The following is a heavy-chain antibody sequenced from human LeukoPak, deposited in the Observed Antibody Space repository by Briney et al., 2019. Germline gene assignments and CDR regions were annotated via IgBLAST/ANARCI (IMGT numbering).Heavy chain of an antibody. CDR1: GYTPTELS. V-gene: IGHV1-24*01. Sequence: GASVKVSCKVSGYTPTELSMHWVRQAPGKGLEWMGGFDPEDGETIYAQKFQGRVTMTEDTSTDTAYMELSSLRSEDTAVYYCATAPRYYDFWSGPRSYYYGMDVWGQGTTVTVSS. CDR3: ATAPRYYDFWSGPRSYYYGMDV. J-gene: IGHJ6*02. D-gene: IGHD3-3*01. CDR2: FDPEDGET.